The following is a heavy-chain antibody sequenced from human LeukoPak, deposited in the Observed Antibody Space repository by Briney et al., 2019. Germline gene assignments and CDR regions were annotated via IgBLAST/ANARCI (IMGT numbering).Heavy chain of an antibody. CDR3: AKDQPSSDWPCGYFDY. D-gene: IGHD6-19*01. J-gene: IGHJ4*02. Sequence: GGSLRLSCAASGFTFSTYAMMWVRQAPGKGLEWVSAISGSGGKTYYADSVKGRFTISRDNSKNTLYPQMNSLRAEDTAVYYCAKDQPSSDWPCGYFDYWGQGTLVTVSS. CDR1: GFTFSTYA. V-gene: IGHV3-23*01. CDR2: ISGSGGKT.